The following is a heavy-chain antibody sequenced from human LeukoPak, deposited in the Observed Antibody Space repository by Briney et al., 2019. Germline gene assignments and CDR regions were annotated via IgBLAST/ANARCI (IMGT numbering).Heavy chain of an antibody. CDR3: ARYVKVGATSWFDY. CDR2: ISSSSSYI. J-gene: IGHJ4*02. V-gene: IGHV3-11*06. CDR1: GFTFSDYY. D-gene: IGHD1-26*01. Sequence: PGGSLRLSCAASGFTFSDYYVSWIRQAPGKGLEWVSSISSSSSYIYYADSVKGRFTISRDNAKNSLYLQMNSLRAEDTAVYYCARYVKVGATSWFDYWGQGTLVTVSS.